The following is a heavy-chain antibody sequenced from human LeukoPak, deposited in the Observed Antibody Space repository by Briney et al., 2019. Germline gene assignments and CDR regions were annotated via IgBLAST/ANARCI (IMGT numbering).Heavy chain of an antibody. CDR1: GFTFSSYS. V-gene: IGHV3-21*01. J-gene: IGHJ4*02. CDR2: ISSSSNYI. D-gene: IGHD3-10*01. CDR3: ARARESRQYYFDS. Sequence: GGSLRLSCAASGFTFSSYSMNWVRQAPGKGLEWVSSISSSSNYIYYADSMKGRFTISRDNAKNLLYLQMNSLTAEDTAVYYCARARESRQYYFDSWGQGTLVTV.